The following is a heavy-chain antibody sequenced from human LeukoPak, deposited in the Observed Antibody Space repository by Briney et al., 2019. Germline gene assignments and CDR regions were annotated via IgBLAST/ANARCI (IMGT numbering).Heavy chain of an antibody. CDR1: GFTFSSYS. Sequence: GGSLRLSCAASGFTFSSYSMNWVRQAPGKGLEWVSYISSSGSSIYYADSTIYYADSVKGRFTISRDNAKNSLYLQMNSLRAEDTAVYYCARGGSGYSYGGGRFDYWGQGTLVTVSS. V-gene: IGHV3-48*04. D-gene: IGHD5-18*01. J-gene: IGHJ4*02. CDR3: ARGGSGYSYGGGRFDY. CDR2: ISSSGSSIYYADSTI.